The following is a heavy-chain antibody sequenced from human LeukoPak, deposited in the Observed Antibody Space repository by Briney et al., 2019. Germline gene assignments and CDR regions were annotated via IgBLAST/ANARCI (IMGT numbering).Heavy chain of an antibody. Sequence: PSETLSLTCTVSGGSISSGDYYWNWIRQPAGKGLEWIGRIYTSGRTNYNTSLKSRVTMSADTSKNQLSLKLSSVTAADTAVYYCARLPYSSGSVDYWGQGTLVTVSS. CDR1: GGSISSGDYY. CDR3: ARLPYSSGSVDY. J-gene: IGHJ4*02. CDR2: IYTSGRT. V-gene: IGHV4-61*02. D-gene: IGHD3-10*01.